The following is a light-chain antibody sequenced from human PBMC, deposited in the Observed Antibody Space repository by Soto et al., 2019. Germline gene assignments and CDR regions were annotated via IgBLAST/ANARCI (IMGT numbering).Light chain of an antibody. V-gene: IGLV2-14*01. CDR2: DVT. J-gene: IGLJ1*01. CDR1: SSDVGVYKY. Sequence: QSVLTQAASVSGSPGESISISCTGTSSDVGVYKYVSWYQQHPGKAPKLMIYDVTNRPSGVSNRFSGSKSGNTASLTISGLQAEDEADYYCSSYTSSSPYVFGTGTKVTVL. CDR3: SSYTSSSPYV.